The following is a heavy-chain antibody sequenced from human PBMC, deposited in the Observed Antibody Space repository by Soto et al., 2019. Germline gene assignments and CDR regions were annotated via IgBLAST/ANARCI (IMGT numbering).Heavy chain of an antibody. D-gene: IGHD2-2*01. Sequence: GESLKISCKGSGYRFISYWIGWVRQMPGKGLEWMGIIYPGDSDTRYSPSFQGQVTISADKSISTVYLQWSSLKASDTAMYYCARQGCSSTSCSYNYYYYMDVWGKGTTVTV. CDR1: GYRFISYW. J-gene: IGHJ6*03. V-gene: IGHV5-51*01. CDR2: IYPGDSDT. CDR3: ARQGCSSTSCSYNYYYYMDV.